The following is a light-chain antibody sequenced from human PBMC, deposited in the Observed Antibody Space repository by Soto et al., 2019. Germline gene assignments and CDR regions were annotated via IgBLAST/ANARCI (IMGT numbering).Light chain of an antibody. Sequence: DVVMTQSTDSLAVSLGERATINCKSSQSVLHSSNDQSSLAWYQQKPGQPPKLVIWWTSTRESGVPDRFSGSGSGTDFTLTINNLQAEDVAVYYCQQYYTTPYTFGQGTKLEIK. V-gene: IGKV4-1*01. CDR3: QQYYTTPYT. J-gene: IGKJ2*01. CDR1: QSVLHSSNDQSS. CDR2: WTS.